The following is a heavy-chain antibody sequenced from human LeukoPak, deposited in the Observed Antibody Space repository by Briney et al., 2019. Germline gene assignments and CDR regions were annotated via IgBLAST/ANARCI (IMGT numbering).Heavy chain of an antibody. D-gene: IGHD5-12*01. Sequence: SETLSLTCAVYGGSFSGSYWSWIRQPPGKRLEWIGEINHSGITNYNPSLKSRVTISVDTSKNQFSLKLSSVTAADTAVYYCARGGRARGYSDYGEDYWGQGTLVTVSS. V-gene: IGHV4-34*01. CDR3: ARGGRARGYSDYGEDY. J-gene: IGHJ4*02. CDR2: INHSGIT. CDR1: GGSFSGSY.